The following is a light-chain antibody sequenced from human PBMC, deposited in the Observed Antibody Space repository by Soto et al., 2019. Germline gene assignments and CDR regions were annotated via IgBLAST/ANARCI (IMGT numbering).Light chain of an antibody. J-gene: IGKJ2*03. CDR3: QQRYGSPYS. CDR1: QSINNC. V-gene: IGKV1-39*01. Sequence: DIQMTQSPSSLSASVGDRVTITCRASQSINNCLNWYQQRSGTAPKLLIYAASSLQSGVPSRFSGSGSGTDFTLTISSLQPEDFATDYCQQRYGSPYSFGQGTKLEIK. CDR2: AAS.